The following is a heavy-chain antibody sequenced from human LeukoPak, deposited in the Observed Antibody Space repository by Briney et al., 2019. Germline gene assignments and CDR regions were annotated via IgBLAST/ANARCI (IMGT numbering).Heavy chain of an antibody. CDR1: GFTFSSYA. Sequence: PGGSLRLSCAASGFTFSSYAMSWVRQAPGKGLEWVSAISGSGGSTYYADSVKGRFTISRDNSKNTLYLQMNSLRAEDTAVYYCARVDVDTVYFDYWGQGTLVTVSS. CDR3: ARVDVDTVYFDY. V-gene: IGHV3-23*01. D-gene: IGHD5-18*01. CDR2: ISGSGGST. J-gene: IGHJ4*02.